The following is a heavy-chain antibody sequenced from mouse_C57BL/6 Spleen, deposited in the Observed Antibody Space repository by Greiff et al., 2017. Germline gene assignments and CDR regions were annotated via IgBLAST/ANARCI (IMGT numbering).Heavy chain of an antibody. Sequence: QVHVKQSGPGLVQPSQSLSITCTVSGFSLTSYGVHWVRQSPGKGLEWLGVIWSGGSTAYNAAFISSLSNSKDNSKSQVFFQMNSVQADYTAIYYCARNDYFDFWGPGTTLTVSS. CDR1: GFSLTSYG. J-gene: IGHJ2*01. CDR2: IWSGGST. V-gene: IGHV2-2*01. CDR3: ARNDYFDF.